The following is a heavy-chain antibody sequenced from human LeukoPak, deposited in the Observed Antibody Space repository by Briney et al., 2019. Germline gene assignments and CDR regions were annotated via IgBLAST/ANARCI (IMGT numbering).Heavy chain of an antibody. CDR2: IIPIFGTA. CDR3: ARVKGDPGAFDI. CDR1: GGTFSSYA. V-gene: IGHV1-69*01. J-gene: IGHJ3*02. Sequence: SVKVSCKASGGTFSSYAISWVRQAPGQGLEWMGGIIPIFGTANYAQKFQGRVTITADESTSTAYMELSSLRSEDTAVYYCARVKGDPGAFDIWGQGTTVTVSS.